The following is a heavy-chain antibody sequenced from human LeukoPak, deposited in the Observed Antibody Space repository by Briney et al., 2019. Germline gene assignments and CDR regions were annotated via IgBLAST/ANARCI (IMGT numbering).Heavy chain of an antibody. CDR3: ARGQFFGVVIMSYYYYGMDV. V-gene: IGHV1-69*04. CDR1: GGTFSSYA. J-gene: IGHJ6*02. Sequence: SVKVSCKASGGTFSSYAISWVRQAPGQGLEWMGRIIPILGIANYAQKLQGRVTINADKSTSTAYIELSSLRSEDTAVYYCARGQFFGVVIMSYYYYGMDVWGQGTTVTVSS. D-gene: IGHD3-3*01. CDR2: IIPILGIA.